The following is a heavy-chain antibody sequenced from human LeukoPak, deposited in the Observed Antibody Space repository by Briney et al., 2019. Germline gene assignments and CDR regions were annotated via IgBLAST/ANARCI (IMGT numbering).Heavy chain of an antibody. J-gene: IGHJ4*02. Sequence: PGGSLRLSCAASGFTFSSYAMSWVRQAPGKGLEWVSAISGSGGSTYYADSVKGRFTISRDNSKNTLYLQMNSLGAEDTAVYYCAKAGTRWELLPLYFDYWGQGTLVTVSS. V-gene: IGHV3-23*01. CDR2: ISGSGGST. D-gene: IGHD1-26*01. CDR1: GFTFSSYA. CDR3: AKAGTRWELLPLYFDY.